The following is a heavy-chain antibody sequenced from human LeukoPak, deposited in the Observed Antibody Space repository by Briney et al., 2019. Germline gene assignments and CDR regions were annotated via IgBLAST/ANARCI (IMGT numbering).Heavy chain of an antibody. Sequence: PGGSLRLSCAASGFTFSSYAMSWVRQAPGKGLEWVSAISGSGGSTYCADSVKGRFTISRDNSKNTLYLQMNSLRAEDTAVYYCAREGYDILTGYTRHYYYYMDVWGKGTTVTVSS. CDR3: AREGYDILTGYTRHYYYYMDV. CDR2: ISGSGGST. V-gene: IGHV3-23*01. CDR1: GFTFSSYA. D-gene: IGHD3-9*01. J-gene: IGHJ6*03.